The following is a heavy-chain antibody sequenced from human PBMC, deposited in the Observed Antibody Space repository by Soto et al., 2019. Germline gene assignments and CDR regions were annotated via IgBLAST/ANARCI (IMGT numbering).Heavy chain of an antibody. Sequence: QIPLKESGPTLVKPTQTLTLTCTFSGFSLTTRGVGVGWIRQPPRKALECLALLYWDDAKRYSPSLQSRLSITKDTSKNQVVLTMTNVDPVDTATYYCAHIPNYYQYDWFDPWGQGTLVSVSS. J-gene: IGHJ5*02. CDR2: LYWDDAK. CDR3: AHIPNYYQYDWFDP. V-gene: IGHV2-5*02. D-gene: IGHD3-16*01. CDR1: GFSLTTRGVG.